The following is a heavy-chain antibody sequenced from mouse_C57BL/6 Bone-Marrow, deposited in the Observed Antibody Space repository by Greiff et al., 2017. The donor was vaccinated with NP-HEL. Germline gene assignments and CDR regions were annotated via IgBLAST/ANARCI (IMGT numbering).Heavy chain of an antibody. CDR3: AREEDYDGSYVRPCDAMGY. CDR1: GYTFTSYW. J-gene: IGHJ4*01. D-gene: IGHD1-1*01. Sequence: QVQLQQPGAELVKPGASVKLSCKASGYTFTSYWMHWVKQRPGQGLAWIGMIHPNSGSTNYNEKFKSKATLTVAKSSSTAYMQLSSLTSEDSAVYYCAREEDYDGSYVRPCDAMGYWGQGTSVTVSS. CDR2: IHPNSGST. V-gene: IGHV1-64*01.